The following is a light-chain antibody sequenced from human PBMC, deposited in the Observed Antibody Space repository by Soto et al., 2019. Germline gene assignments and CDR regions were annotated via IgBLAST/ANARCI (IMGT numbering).Light chain of an antibody. CDR2: AAS. CDR3: QQSYITPYT. V-gene: IGKV1-39*01. Sequence: DIKMTQSPPSLSASVGDTVTITCRASQSISVHLNWYQQKPGKVPKLLLYAASNLQSGVPSRFSGSGSETDFALTISSLQPEDFATYYCQQSYITPYTFGQGSKLQIK. J-gene: IGKJ2*01. CDR1: QSISVH.